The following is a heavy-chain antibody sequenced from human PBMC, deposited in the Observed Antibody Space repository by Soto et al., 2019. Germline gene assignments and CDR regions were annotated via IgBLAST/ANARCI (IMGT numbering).Heavy chain of an antibody. Sequence: VQLVESGGGLVQPGGSLRLSCAASGFIFRDHYMDWVRQAPGKGLEWVGRIKNKANSYTTEYAASVKGRFTISSDDSKNSLDLQMNSLKTEDTAVYYCTRISLVGATGGRYFDYWGQGTLLTVSS. V-gene: IGHV3-72*01. CDR2: IKNKANSYTT. J-gene: IGHJ4*02. CDR1: GFIFRDHY. CDR3: TRISLVGATGGRYFDY. D-gene: IGHD1-26*01.